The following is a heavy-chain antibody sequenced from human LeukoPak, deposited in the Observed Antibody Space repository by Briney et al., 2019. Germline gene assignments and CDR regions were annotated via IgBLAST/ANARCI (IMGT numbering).Heavy chain of an antibody. J-gene: IGHJ4*02. Sequence: GRSLRLSCAASGFTFNDYAMYWARQTPGKGLEWVTLISYDGYDKSYADSVRGRFTISRDNSKNTLYLQMDSLRGEDTAVYYCARDFFPIVDSSWYEIGYWGQGTLVTVSS. CDR2: ISYDGYDK. CDR3: ARDFFPIVDSSWYEIGY. CDR1: GFTFNDYA. V-gene: IGHV3-30-3*01. D-gene: IGHD6-13*01.